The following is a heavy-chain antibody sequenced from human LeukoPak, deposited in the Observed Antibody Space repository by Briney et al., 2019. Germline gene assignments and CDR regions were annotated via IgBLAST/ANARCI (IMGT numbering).Heavy chain of an antibody. CDR3: AMIGYCSSTSCYTSTYGMDV. CDR1: GGSFSGYY. D-gene: IGHD2-2*02. V-gene: IGHV4-34*01. J-gene: IGHJ6*02. Sequence: TSETLSLTCAVYGGSFSGYYWSWIRQPPGKGLEWIGEINHSGSTNYNPSLKSRVTISVDTSKNQFSLKLSSVTAADTAVYYCAMIGYCSSTSCYTSTYGMDVWGQGTTVTVSS. CDR2: INHSGST.